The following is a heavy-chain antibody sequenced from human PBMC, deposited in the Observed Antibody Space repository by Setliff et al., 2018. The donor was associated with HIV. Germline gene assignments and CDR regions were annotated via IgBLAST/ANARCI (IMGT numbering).Heavy chain of an antibody. J-gene: IGHJ4*02. CDR3: ARGPPIVVVPAALLTFDY. D-gene: IGHD2-2*01. Sequence: GGSLRLSCAASGFTVSTYYMSWVRQAPGKGLEWVSTIYSGGSTYHADSVKGRFTLSRDTSKNTLFLQMNSLRPEDTAVYYCARGPPIVVVPAALLTFDYWGQGTLVTVSS. CDR2: IYSGGST. CDR1: GFTVSTYY. V-gene: IGHV3-66*02.